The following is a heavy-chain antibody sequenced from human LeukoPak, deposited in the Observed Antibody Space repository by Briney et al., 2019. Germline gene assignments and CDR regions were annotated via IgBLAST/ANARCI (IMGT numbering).Heavy chain of an antibody. V-gene: IGHV4-59*01. CDR3: ARDVGATPGYFDY. Sequence: ETLSLTCTVSGGSISSYYWNWIRQPPGKGLEWIAYIYYSGNTNYNPSLKSRVTISVDTSKNQFSLKLSSVTAADTAVYYCARDVGATPGYFDYWGQGTLVTVSS. J-gene: IGHJ4*02. CDR1: GGSISSYY. D-gene: IGHD1-26*01. CDR2: IYYSGNT.